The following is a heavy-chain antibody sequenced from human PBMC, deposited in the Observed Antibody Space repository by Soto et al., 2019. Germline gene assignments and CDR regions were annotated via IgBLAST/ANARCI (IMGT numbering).Heavy chain of an antibody. CDR2: IIPIFGTA. D-gene: IGHD2-15*01. CDR3: AIRYCSGGSCYDTNWFDP. J-gene: IGHJ5*02. Sequence: SVKVSCKASGGTFSSYAISWVRQAPGQGLEWMGGIIPIFGTANYAQKFQGRVTITADESTSTAYMELSSLRSEDTAVYYCAIRYCSGGSCYDTNWFDPWGQGTLVTVSS. CDR1: GGTFSSYA. V-gene: IGHV1-69*13.